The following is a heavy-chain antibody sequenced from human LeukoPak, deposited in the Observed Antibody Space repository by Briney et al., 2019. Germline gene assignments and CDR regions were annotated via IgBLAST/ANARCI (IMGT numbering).Heavy chain of an antibody. CDR2: IRAYNGNT. CDR3: ARLWFGELWNDY. Sequence: ASVKVSCKASGYTFTSYGISWVRQAPGQGLEWMGWIRAYNGNTNYAQKLQGRVTMTPDTSTSTAYMELRSLRSDDTAVYYCARLWFGELWNDYWGQGTLVTVSS. CDR1: GYTFTSYG. V-gene: IGHV1-18*01. J-gene: IGHJ4*02. D-gene: IGHD3-10*01.